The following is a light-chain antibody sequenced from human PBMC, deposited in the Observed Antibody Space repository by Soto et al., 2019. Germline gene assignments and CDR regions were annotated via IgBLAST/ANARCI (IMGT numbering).Light chain of an antibody. CDR3: SSYAASNNLGV. CDR1: SSDVGGYNY. CDR2: EVS. J-gene: IGLJ2*01. Sequence: QSALTQPPSASGSPGQSVTISCIGTSSDVGGYNYVSWYQQHPGKAPTLMIYEVSKRPSGVPDRFSGYKSGNTASLTVSRLQAEAEADYYCSSYAASNNLGVFGGGTKLTVL. V-gene: IGLV2-8*01.